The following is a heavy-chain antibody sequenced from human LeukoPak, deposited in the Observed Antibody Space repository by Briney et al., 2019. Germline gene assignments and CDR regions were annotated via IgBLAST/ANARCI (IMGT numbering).Heavy chain of an antibody. Sequence: GGSLRLSCAASGFSVSSKYMNWVRQAPGKGLEWVTVIYLDGRADYADSVKGRFTISSDNSKNTVYLQMNSLKDEDTAVYYCARDAETSLANWGQGTLVTVSP. D-gene: IGHD5-24*01. J-gene: IGHJ4*02. V-gene: IGHV3-66*01. CDR3: ARDAETSLAN. CDR1: GFSVSSKY. CDR2: IYLDGRA.